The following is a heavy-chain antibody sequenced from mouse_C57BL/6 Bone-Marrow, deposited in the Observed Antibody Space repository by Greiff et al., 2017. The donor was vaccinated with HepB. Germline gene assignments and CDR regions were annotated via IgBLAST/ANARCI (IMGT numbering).Heavy chain of an antibody. CDR1: GFNIKDDY. Sequence: VQLQQSGAELVRPGASVKLSCTASGFNIKDDYMHWVKQRPEQGLEWIGWIDPANGDTEYASKFQGKATITADTSSNTAYLQLSSLTSEDTAVYYCTTVYYGSRYAMDYWGQGTSVTVAS. CDR3: TTVYYGSRYAMDY. CDR2: IDPANGDT. V-gene: IGHV14-4*01. D-gene: IGHD1-1*01. J-gene: IGHJ4*01.